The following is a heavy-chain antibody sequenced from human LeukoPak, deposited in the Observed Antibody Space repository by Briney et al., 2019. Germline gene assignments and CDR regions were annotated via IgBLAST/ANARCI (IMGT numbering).Heavy chain of an antibody. D-gene: IGHD4-17*01. CDR1: GGSISSSSYY. V-gene: IGHV4-39*07. J-gene: IGHJ5*02. CDR3: ARVTGDYVPINWFDP. CDR2: IYYSGST. Sequence: PSETLSLTCTVSGGSISSSSYYWGWIRQPPGKGLEWIGSIYYSGSTYYNPSLKSRVTISVDTSKNQFSLKLSSVTAADTAVYYCARVTGDYVPINWFDPWGQGTLVTVSS.